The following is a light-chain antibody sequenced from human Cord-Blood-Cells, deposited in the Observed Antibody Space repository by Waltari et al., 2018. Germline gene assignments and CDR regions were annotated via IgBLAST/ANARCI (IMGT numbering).Light chain of an antibody. CDR1: SSDVGCYNL. J-gene: IGLJ2*01. V-gene: IGLV2-23*02. CDR3: CSYAGSSTYVV. Sequence: QSALTQPASVSGSPGQSITIPCTGTSSDVGCYNLVSWYQQHPGKAPKLMIYEVSKRPSGVSNRFSGSKSGNTASLTISGLQAEDEADYYCCSYAGSSTYVVFRGGTKLTVL. CDR2: EVS.